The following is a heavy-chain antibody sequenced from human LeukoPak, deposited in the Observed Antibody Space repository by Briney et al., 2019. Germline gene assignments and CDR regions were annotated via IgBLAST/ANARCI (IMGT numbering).Heavy chain of an antibody. CDR1: GFTFSSYA. V-gene: IGHV3-23*01. CDR3: AKDGYYDSSAYYYVRYFDL. D-gene: IGHD3-22*01. CDR2: MSGSGGST. J-gene: IGHJ2*01. Sequence: GGSLRLSCAASGFTFSSYAMSWVRQAPGRGLEWVSAMSGSGGSTYYADSVKGRFTISRDNSKNTLYLQMNSLRAEDTAVYYCAKDGYYDSSAYYYVRYFDLWGRGTLVTVSS.